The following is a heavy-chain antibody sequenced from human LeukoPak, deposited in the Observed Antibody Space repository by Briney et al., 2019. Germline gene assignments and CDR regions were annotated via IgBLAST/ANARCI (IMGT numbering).Heavy chain of an antibody. CDR1: GFMFSNYG. V-gene: IGHV3-23*01. CDR3: ARRAGGSDRAFDY. D-gene: IGHD3-16*01. Sequence: PGGSLRLSCAASGFMFSNYGMSWVRQAPGKGLEWVSIISATGASTYYADSVKGRFTISRDNPKNTLFLQMDNLTVEDTAVYYWARRAGGSDRAFDYWAGGTGVTVSS. CDR2: ISATGAST. J-gene: IGHJ4*02.